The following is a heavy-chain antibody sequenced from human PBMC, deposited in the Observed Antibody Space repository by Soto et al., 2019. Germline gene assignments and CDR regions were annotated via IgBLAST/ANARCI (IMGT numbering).Heavy chain of an antibody. CDR1: GGSVSSGSYY. J-gene: IGHJ3*02. CDR3: ATRYYYDSSGYYLEAFDI. CDR2: IYYSGST. Sequence: QVQLQESGPGLVKPSETLSLTCTVSGGSVSSGSYYWSWIRQPPGKGLEWIGYIYYSGSTNYNTSRKSRVTISVDTSKNQFSLKLSSVTAADTAVYYCATRYYYDSSGYYLEAFDIWGQGTMVTVSS. D-gene: IGHD3-22*01. V-gene: IGHV4-61*01.